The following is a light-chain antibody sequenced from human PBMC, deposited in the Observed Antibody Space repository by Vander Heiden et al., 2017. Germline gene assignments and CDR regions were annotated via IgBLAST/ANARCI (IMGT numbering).Light chain of an antibody. V-gene: IGKV3-15*01. CDR1: QSVSTN. CDR2: AAS. J-gene: IGKJ1*01. Sequence: EIVMTQSPATLSVSPGERATLSCRASQSVSTNLAWYQQKPGQGPRLLIFAASTRAPGVPDRISGSGSGTEFALTISSLQSEDFAVYFCQLYNNWPPWTFAQGTKVEIQ. CDR3: QLYNNWPPWT.